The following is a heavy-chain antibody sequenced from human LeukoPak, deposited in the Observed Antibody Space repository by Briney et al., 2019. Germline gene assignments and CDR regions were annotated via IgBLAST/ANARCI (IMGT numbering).Heavy chain of an antibody. CDR2: TYYRSTWYN. V-gene: IGHV6-1*01. CDR3: ARRLTQYDCFDP. CDR1: GDSVSSNSVT. J-gene: IGHJ5*02. D-gene: IGHD2-2*01. Sequence: SQTLSLTCAISGDSVSSNSVTWNWIRQSPSRGLGWLGRTYYRSTWYNDYAVSVRGRITVNPDTSKDQFSLHLNSVTPEDTAVYYCARRLTQYDCFDPWGQGILVTVSS.